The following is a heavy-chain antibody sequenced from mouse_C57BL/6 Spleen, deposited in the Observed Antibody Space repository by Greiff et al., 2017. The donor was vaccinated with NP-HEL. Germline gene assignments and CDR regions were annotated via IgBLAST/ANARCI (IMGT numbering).Heavy chain of an antibody. Sequence: QVQLQQPGAELVKPGASVKLSCKASGYTFTSYWMHWVKQRPGRGLEWIGRIDSNSGGNTYNEKVKSKATLTVYKPTRKAEMQVSSLTSEDSTVYYCARADYDGGAWFAYWGQGTLVTVSA. CDR3: ARADYDGGAWFAY. CDR1: GYTFTSYW. CDR2: IDSNSGGN. J-gene: IGHJ3*01. D-gene: IGHD2-4*01. V-gene: IGHV1-72*01.